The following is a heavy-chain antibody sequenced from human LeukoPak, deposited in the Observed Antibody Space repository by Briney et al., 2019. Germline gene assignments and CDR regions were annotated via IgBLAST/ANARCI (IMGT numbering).Heavy chain of an antibody. V-gene: IGHV1-18*01. Sequence: ASVKVSCKASGYNFDIFGMTWVRQAPGQRFEWIGWISALNGKSDYAQNFRGRVTMTMDTSTNTVYLELRSLRSDDTAVYYCARASAYKPPLDGEDDSFDYWGQGTLVTVSS. J-gene: IGHJ4*02. CDR1: GYNFDIFG. D-gene: IGHD3-3*01. CDR2: ISALNGKS. CDR3: ARASAYKPPLDGEDDSFDY.